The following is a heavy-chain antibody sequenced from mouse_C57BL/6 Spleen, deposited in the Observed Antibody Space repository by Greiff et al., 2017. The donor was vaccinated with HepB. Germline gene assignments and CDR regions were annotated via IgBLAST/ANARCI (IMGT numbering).Heavy chain of an antibody. V-gene: IGHV5-17*01. Sequence: DVKLVESGGGLVKPGGSLKLSCAASGFTFSDYGMHWVRQAPEKGLEWVAYISSGSSTIYYADTVKGRFTISRDNAKNTLFLQMTSLRSEDTAMYYCARITTVVAEYFDVWGTGTTVTVSS. CDR2: ISSGSSTI. J-gene: IGHJ1*03. D-gene: IGHD1-1*01. CDR1: GFTFSDYG. CDR3: ARITTVVAEYFDV.